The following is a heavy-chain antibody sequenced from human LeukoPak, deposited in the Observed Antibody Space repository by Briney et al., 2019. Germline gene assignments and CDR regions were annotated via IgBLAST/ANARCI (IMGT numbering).Heavy chain of an antibody. J-gene: IGHJ4*02. CDR3: ASGSHPRRRFDY. D-gene: IGHD1-26*01. V-gene: IGHV3-23*01. Sequence: PGGSLRLSCAASGFTFSSYAMSWVRQAPGKGLEWVSAISGSGGSTYYADSVKGRFTISRDNSKNTLYLQMNSLRAEDTAVYYCASGSHPRRRFDYWGQGTLVTVSS. CDR1: GFTFSSYA. CDR2: ISGSGGST.